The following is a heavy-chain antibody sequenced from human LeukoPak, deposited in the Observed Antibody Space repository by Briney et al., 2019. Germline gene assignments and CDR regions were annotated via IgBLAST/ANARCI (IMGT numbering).Heavy chain of an antibody. D-gene: IGHD6-6*01. J-gene: IGHJ2*01. CDR1: GGSISSYY. Sequence: SKTLSLTCTVSGGSISSYYWSWIRQPAGKGLGSIGRIYTSGSTNYNPSLKSRVTMSVDTSKNQFSLKLSSVTAADTAVYYCASSNIAARDWYFDLWGRGTLVTVSS. V-gene: IGHV4-4*07. CDR3: ASSNIAARDWYFDL. CDR2: IYTSGST.